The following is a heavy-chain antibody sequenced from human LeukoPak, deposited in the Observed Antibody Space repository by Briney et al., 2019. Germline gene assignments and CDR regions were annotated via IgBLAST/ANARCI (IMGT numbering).Heavy chain of an antibody. CDR3: GGSGLSLNARPFDY. CDR2: FSYSGST. D-gene: IGHD2/OR15-2a*01. V-gene: IGHV4-59*08. CDR1: GVSISRYY. Sequence: SGTLSLTCMGSGVSISRYYWSGIRQPPGKGRDGIGYFSYSGSTNYNPSLKSRVSMSVDTNKNDFSLGLDSVTAADRAGGCGGGSGLSLNARPFDYWGQRALVTVSS. J-gene: IGHJ4*02.